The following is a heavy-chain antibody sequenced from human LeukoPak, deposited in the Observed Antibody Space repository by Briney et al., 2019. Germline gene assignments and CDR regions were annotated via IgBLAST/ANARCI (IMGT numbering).Heavy chain of an antibody. Sequence: PSETLSLTCTVSGGAVNSYYWSWIRQPPGKGLEWIGEINHSGSTNYNPSLKSRVTVSLDTSKNQFSLKLSSVTAADTAVYYCARGRAYFDWGQGTLVTVSS. D-gene: IGHD3-9*01. CDR1: GGAVNSYY. V-gene: IGHV4-34*01. CDR3: ARGRAYFD. CDR2: INHSGST. J-gene: IGHJ4*02.